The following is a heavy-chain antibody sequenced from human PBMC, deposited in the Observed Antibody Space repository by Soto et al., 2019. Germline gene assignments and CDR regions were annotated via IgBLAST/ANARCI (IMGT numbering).Heavy chain of an antibody. CDR2: IYYSGST. J-gene: IGHJ4*02. D-gene: IGHD6-19*01. V-gene: IGHV4-59*01. Sequence: SETLSLTCTVSGGSISSYYWSWIRQPPGKGLEWIGYIYYSGSTNYNPSLKSRVTISVDKSKNQFYLKLSSVTAADTAVYYCARAPRYSSGWTGIDYWGQGTLVTVSS. CDR3: ARAPRYSSGWTGIDY. CDR1: GGSISSYY.